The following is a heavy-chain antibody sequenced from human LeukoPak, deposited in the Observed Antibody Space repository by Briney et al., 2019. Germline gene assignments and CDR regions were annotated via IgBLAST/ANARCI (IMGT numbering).Heavy chain of an antibody. CDR2: ISGSGGST. D-gene: IGHD2-8*01. CDR1: GFTFSSYA. CDR3: AIVPGGSEFDY. Sequence: GGSLRLSCAASGFTFSSYAMSWVRQAPGKGLEWVSAISGSGGSTYYADSVKGRFTISRDNSKNTLYLQMNSLRAENTAVYYCAIVPGGSEFDYWGQGTLVTVSS. J-gene: IGHJ4*02. V-gene: IGHV3-23*01.